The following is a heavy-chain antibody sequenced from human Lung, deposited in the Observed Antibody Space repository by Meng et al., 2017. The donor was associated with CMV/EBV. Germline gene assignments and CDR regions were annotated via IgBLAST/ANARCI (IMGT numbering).Heavy chain of an antibody. J-gene: IGHJ4*02. CDR2: TYYRSKWYH. D-gene: IGHD4-23*01. CDR3: ARGINGGCGD. V-gene: IGHV6-1*01. CDR1: GDIVSSNSAA. Sequence: GQPQQSGPGLVKPSQPLSLTCAISGDIVSSNSAAWHWIRQSPSRGLEWLGRTYYRSKWYHEYAVSVKSRITISPDTPKNQFSLQLNSMTPEDTAVYYCARGINGGCGDWGQGTLVTVSS.